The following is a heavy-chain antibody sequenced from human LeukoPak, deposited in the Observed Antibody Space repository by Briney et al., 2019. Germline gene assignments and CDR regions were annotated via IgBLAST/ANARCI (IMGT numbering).Heavy chain of an antibody. CDR2: ISSSSSYI. CDR1: GFTFSSYS. V-gene: IGHV3-21*01. Sequence: TGGSLRLSCAASGFTFSSYSINWVRQAPGKGLEWVSSISSSSSYIYYADSVKGRFTISRDNAKNSLYLQMNSLRAEDTAVYYCARDLTGTFDYWGQGTLVTVSS. D-gene: IGHD1-14*01. J-gene: IGHJ4*02. CDR3: ARDLTGTFDY.